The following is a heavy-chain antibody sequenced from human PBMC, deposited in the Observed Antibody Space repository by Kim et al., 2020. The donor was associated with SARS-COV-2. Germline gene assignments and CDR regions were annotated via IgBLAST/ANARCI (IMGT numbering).Heavy chain of an antibody. D-gene: IGHD6-19*01. Sequence: GGSLRLSCSASGFTFSSYAMHWVRQAPGKGLEYASAISSNGGSTYYADSVKGRFTISRDNSKNTLYLQMSSLRAEDTAVYYCVKDFRDIAVVGHWGQGTLVTVSS. V-gene: IGHV3-64D*09. CDR3: VKDFRDIAVVGH. CDR2: ISSNGGST. CDR1: GFTFSSYA. J-gene: IGHJ1*01.